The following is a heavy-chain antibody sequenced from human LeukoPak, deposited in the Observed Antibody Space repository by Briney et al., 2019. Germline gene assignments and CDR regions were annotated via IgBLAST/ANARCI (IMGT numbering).Heavy chain of an antibody. CDR3: ARETSGTYYNPLGYMDV. J-gene: IGHJ6*03. D-gene: IGHD3-10*01. CDR2: IFTSGIT. Sequence: SETLSLTCTVFGGSISIYYWNWIRQPAGKGLEWIGRIFTSGITNYNPSLKSRVTMSVDTSKNQFSLNLSSVIAADTAIYYCARETSGTYYNPLGYMDVWGKGTTVTVSS. CDR1: GGSISIYY. V-gene: IGHV4-4*07.